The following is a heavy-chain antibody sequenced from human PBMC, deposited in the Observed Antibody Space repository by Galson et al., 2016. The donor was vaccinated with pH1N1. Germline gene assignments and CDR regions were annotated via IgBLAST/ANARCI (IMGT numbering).Heavy chain of an antibody. J-gene: IGHJ4*02. D-gene: IGHD5-18*01. V-gene: IGHV5-51*01. CDR1: GYSFTRYW. Sequence: QSGAEVKKPGESLKISCKGSGYSFTRYWIGWVRQMPGKGLEWMGIIFPGESDTRYSPSFQGQVTIPADKSISTAYLQWSSLKASDTAMYYCARHSGDGYRYGSERYFDYWGQGTLVTVSS. CDR2: IFPGESDT. CDR3: ARHSGDGYRYGSERYFDY.